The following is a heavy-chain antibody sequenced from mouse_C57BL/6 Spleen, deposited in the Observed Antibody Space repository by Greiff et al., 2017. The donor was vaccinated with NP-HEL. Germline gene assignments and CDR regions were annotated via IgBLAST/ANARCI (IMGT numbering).Heavy chain of an antibody. CDR2: IYPGDGDT. D-gene: IGHD2-5*01. V-gene: IGHV1-82*01. J-gene: IGHJ2*01. Sequence: VQLQQSGPELVKPGASVKISCKASGYAFSSSWMNWVKQRPGKGLEWIGRIYPGDGDTNYNGKFKGKATLTADKSSSTAYMQLSSLTSEDSAVYFCARAYYSNDFDYWGQGTTLTVSS. CDR1: GYAFSSSW. CDR3: ARAYYSNDFDY.